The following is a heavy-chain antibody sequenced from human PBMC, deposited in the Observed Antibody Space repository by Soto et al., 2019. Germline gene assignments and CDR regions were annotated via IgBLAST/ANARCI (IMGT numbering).Heavy chain of an antibody. CDR2: ISSSGGTI. CDR3: ARDPLISGSGWDH. Sequence: GGSLRLSCGVSGFTFGDYYMAWIRQAPGKGLEWISYISSSGGTIYYSDSVKGRFTISRDNAKNSLYLQMNSLRAEDTAVYYCARDPLISGSGWDHWGQGTLVTVSS. J-gene: IGHJ4*02. V-gene: IGHV3-11*01. CDR1: GFTFGDYY. D-gene: IGHD6-19*01.